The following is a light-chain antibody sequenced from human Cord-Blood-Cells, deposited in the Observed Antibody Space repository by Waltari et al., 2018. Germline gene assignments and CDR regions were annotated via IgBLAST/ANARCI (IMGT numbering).Light chain of an antibody. V-gene: IGKV1-39*01. CDR1: QSISSY. CDR2: AAS. CDR3: QQSYSTPHT. J-gene: IGKJ2*01. Sequence: DIQMTQSPSSLSASVGDRVTITCRASQSISSYLNWYQQKPGKAPKLLIYAASSLQSGVASRFSGSGSGTDCTLTISSLQPEDFATYYCQQSYSTPHTFGQGTKLESK.